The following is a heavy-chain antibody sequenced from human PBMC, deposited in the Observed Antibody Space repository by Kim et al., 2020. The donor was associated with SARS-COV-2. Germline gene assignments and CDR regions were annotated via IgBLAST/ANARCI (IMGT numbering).Heavy chain of an antibody. Sequence: YYADSVKCSFTISRANSKNTLYIQMNRLRAGETAVYYCVGSVGATYYFDYWGQGTLVTVSS. D-gene: IGHD1-26*01. CDR3: VGSVGATYYFDY. V-gene: IGHV3-66*01. J-gene: IGHJ4*02.